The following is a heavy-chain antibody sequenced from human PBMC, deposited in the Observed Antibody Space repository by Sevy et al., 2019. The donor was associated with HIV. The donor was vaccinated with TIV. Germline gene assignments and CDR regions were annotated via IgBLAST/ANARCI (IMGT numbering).Heavy chain of an antibody. CDR2: IYYSGSN. Sequence: SETLSLTCTVSGGSIRNYFWSWIRQPPGKGLEWIGYIYYSGSNNYNPALKTRLTISLDTSKNQFSLNLSSVTAADTAVYYCARESIGAGGDFDYWGQGTLVTVSS. D-gene: IGHD6-13*01. J-gene: IGHJ4*02. V-gene: IGHV4-59*01. CDR1: GGSIRNYF. CDR3: ARESIGAGGDFDY.